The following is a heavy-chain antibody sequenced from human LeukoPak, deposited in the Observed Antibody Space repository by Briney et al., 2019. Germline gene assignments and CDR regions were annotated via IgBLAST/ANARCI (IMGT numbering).Heavy chain of an antibody. CDR1: GLTFSSYS. Sequence: PGGSLRLSCAASGLTFSSYSMNWVRQAPGKGLEWVSSISSSSSYIYYADSVKGRFTISRDNAKNSLYLQMNSLRAEDTAVYYCARADLSRGYYFDYWGQGTLVTVSS. V-gene: IGHV3-21*01. D-gene: IGHD3-10*01. CDR3: ARADLSRGYYFDY. J-gene: IGHJ4*02. CDR2: ISSSSSYI.